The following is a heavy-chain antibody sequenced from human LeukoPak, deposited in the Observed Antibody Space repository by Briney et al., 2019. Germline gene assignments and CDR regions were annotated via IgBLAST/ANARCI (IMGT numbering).Heavy chain of an antibody. CDR1: EYTFTSYY. CDR3: ARDRNVYYDSSGYTSFDY. V-gene: IGHV1-2*02. CDR2: INPNSGGT. D-gene: IGHD3-22*01. J-gene: IGHJ4*02. Sequence: ASVKVSCKASEYTFTSYYMHWVRQAPGQGLEWMGWINPNSGGTNYAQKFQGRVTMTRDTSISTAYMELSRLRSDDTAVYYCARDRNVYYDSSGYTSFDYWGQGTLVTVSS.